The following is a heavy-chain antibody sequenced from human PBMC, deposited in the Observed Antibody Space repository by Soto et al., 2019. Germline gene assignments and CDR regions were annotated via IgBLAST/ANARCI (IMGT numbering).Heavy chain of an antibody. CDR1: GGSFSGYY. J-gene: IGHJ4*02. CDR2: INHSGST. CDR3: ARGLDY. Sequence: PSGTLSLTCAVYGGSFSGYYWSWIRQPPGKGLEWIGEINHSGSTNYNPSLKSRGTISVDTSKNQFSLKLSSVTAADTAVYYCARGLDYWGQGTLVTVSS. V-gene: IGHV4-34*01.